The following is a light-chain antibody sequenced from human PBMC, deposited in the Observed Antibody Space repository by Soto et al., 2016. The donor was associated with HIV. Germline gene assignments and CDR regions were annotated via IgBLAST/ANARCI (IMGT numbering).Light chain of an antibody. CDR3: LQDYNYPYT. Sequence: AIQMTQSPSSLSASVGDRVTITCRASQSIRNELGWYQQKPGKAPKLLIYAASSLGSGVPLRFSGSGSGTDFTLTISSLQPEDSASYFCLQDYNYPYTFGQGTKLEIK. CDR1: QSIRNE. J-gene: IGKJ2*01. V-gene: IGKV1-6*01. CDR2: AAS.